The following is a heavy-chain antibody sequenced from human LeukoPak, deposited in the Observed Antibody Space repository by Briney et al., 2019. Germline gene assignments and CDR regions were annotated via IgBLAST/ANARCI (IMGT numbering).Heavy chain of an antibody. D-gene: IGHD1-26*01. CDR1: GGSISSGSYY. CDR2: IYTSGST. CDR3: ARGVGATPLEYYFDY. V-gene: IGHV4-61*02. Sequence: SQTLSLTYTVSGGSISSGSYYWSWIRQPAGKGLEWIGRIYTSGSTNYNPSLKSRVTISVDTSKNQFSLKLSSVTAADTAVYYCARGVGATPLEYYFDYWGQGTLVTVSS. J-gene: IGHJ4*02.